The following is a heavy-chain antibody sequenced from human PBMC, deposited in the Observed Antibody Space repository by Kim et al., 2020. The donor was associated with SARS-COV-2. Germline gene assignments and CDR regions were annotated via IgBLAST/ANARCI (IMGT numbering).Heavy chain of an antibody. J-gene: IGHJ6*02. D-gene: IGHD6-13*01. CDR2: ISWNSGSI. V-gene: IGHV3-9*01. CDR3: AKGIAAAGLYYYYGMDV. Sequence: GGSLRLSCAASGFTFGDYAMHWVRQAPGKGLEWVSGISWNSGSIGYADSVKGRFTISRDNAKNSLYLQMNSLRAEDTALYYCAKGIAAAGLYYYYGMDVWGQGTTVTVSS. CDR1: GFTFGDYA.